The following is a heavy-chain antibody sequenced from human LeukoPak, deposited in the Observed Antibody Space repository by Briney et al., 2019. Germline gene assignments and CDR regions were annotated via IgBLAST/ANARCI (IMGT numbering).Heavy chain of an antibody. CDR2: ISWEGGST. CDR1: GFTFDDYA. V-gene: IGHV3-43D*03. CDR3: AKDLNPPRSGSYSSGWAGWFDP. Sequence: GGSLRLSCAASGFTFDDYAMHWVRQAPGKGLEWVSLISWEGGSTYYADSVKGRFTISRDNSKNSLYLQMNSLRAEDTALYYCAKDLNPPRSGSYSSGWAGWFDPWGQGTLVTVSS. D-gene: IGHD6-19*01. J-gene: IGHJ5*02.